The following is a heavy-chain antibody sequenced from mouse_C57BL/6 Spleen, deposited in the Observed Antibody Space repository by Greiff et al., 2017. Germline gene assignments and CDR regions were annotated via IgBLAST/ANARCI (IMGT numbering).Heavy chain of an antibody. CDR2: IRNKANGYTT. CDR3: ARSQNYGNYVDYFDY. D-gene: IGHD2-1*01. Sequence: EVMLVESGGGLVQPGGSLSLSWAASGFTFTDYYMSWVRQPPGKALEWLGFIRNKANGYTTEYSASVKGRFTISRDNSQSILYLQMNALRAEDSATYYCARSQNYGNYVDYFDYWGQGTTLTVSS. V-gene: IGHV7-3*01. CDR1: GFTFTDYY. J-gene: IGHJ2*01.